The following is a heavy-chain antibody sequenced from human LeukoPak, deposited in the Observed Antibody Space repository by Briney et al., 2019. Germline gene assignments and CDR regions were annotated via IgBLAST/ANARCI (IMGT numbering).Heavy chain of an antibody. CDR2: INPSGGST. CDR1: GYTFTSYY. CDR3: ARGSINYNSGGYYDNPPLDY. J-gene: IGHJ4*02. V-gene: IGHV1-46*01. D-gene: IGHD3-22*01. Sequence: ASVRVSCKASGYTFTSYYMNWVRQAPGQGLERMGRINPSGGSTNYAQKFQGRVPVTRDTSTSTVYMELSSLRSEDTAVYYCARGSINYNSGGYYDNPPLDYWGQGTLVTVSS.